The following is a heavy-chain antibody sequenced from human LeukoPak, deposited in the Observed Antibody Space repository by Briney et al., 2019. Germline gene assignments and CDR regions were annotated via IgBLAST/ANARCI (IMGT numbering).Heavy chain of an antibody. CDR1: GFKFRGAW. V-gene: IGHV3-15*01. Sequence: AGGSLEPFSPPTGFKFRGAWMSSARQAPGKGLEWVGRIKKKGDGGTTDYAAPVEGRFTISREDWRNTLYLQRNSLNTDDSAAYYWATNWGSGTHYVLAFDHWGQGAVVTVSS. CDR3: ATNWGSGTHYVLAFDH. D-gene: IGHD3-16*01. CDR2: IKKKGDGGTT. J-gene: IGHJ3*01.